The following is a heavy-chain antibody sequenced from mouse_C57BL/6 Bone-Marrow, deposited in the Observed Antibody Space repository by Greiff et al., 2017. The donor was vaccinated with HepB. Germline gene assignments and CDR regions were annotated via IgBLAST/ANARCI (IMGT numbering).Heavy chain of an antibody. J-gene: IGHJ4*01. CDR3: ARSSCYYAMDY. Sequence: VQLQQSGAELARPGASVKLSCKASGYTFTSYGISWVKQRTGQGLEWIGEIYPRSGNTYYNEKFKGKATLTADKSSSTAYMELRSLTSEDSAVYFCARSSCYYAMDYWGQGTSVTVSS. CDR1: GYTFTSYG. CDR2: IYPRSGNT. V-gene: IGHV1-81*01.